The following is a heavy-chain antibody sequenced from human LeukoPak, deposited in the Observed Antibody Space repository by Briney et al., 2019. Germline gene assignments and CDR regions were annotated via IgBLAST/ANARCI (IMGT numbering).Heavy chain of an antibody. CDR2: IYSGGST. J-gene: IGHJ4*02. Sequence: GGSLRLSCAASGFTVSSNYMSWVRQAPGKGLEWVSVIYSGGSTYYADSVKGRFTISRDNSKNTLYLQMNSLGAEDTAVYYCARVRGGYDGGYFDYWGQGTLVTVSS. CDR1: GFTVSSNY. CDR3: ARVRGGYDGGYFDY. D-gene: IGHD5-12*01. V-gene: IGHV3-53*01.